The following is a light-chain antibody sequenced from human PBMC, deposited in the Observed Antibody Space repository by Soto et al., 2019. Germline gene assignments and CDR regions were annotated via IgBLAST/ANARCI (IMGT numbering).Light chain of an antibody. CDR3: QSYDSSLSGWV. CDR1: SSNIGARYD. J-gene: IGLJ3*02. V-gene: IGLV1-40*01. CDR2: GNI. Sequence: QSVLTQPPSVSGAPGQRVTISCTGSSSNIGARYDVHWFQQLPGTAPKLLIYGNINRPSGVPDRFSGSKSGTSASLAITGLQAEDEADYYCQSYDSSLSGWVFGGGTQLTVL.